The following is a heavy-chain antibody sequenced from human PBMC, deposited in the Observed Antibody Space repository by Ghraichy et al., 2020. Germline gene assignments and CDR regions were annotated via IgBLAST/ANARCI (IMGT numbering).Heavy chain of an antibody. Sequence: SETLSLTCTVSGGSISSYYWSWIRQPPGKGLEWIGYIYYSGSTNYNPSLKSRVTISVDTSKNQFSLKLSSVTAADTAVYYCAIMSCLSCYFDYWGQGTLVTVSS. CDR1: GGSISSYY. V-gene: IGHV4-59*01. D-gene: IGHD2/OR15-2a*01. CDR2: IYYSGST. J-gene: IGHJ4*02. CDR3: AIMSCLSCYFDY.